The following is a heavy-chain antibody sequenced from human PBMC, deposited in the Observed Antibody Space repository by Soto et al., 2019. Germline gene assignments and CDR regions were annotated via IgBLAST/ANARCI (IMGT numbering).Heavy chain of an antibody. V-gene: IGHV4-59*01. D-gene: IGHD5-18*01. Sequence: SETLSLTCTVSGGSIINYYWSWIRQPPGKGLEWIGYVYSSGSTHYNPSLQSRVTISADTSKNQVSLKVNSVTAADTAVYYCARDHPHSYGVYYFDYWGQGTPVTVSS. CDR2: VYSSGST. CDR1: GGSIINYY. CDR3: ARDHPHSYGVYYFDY. J-gene: IGHJ4*02.